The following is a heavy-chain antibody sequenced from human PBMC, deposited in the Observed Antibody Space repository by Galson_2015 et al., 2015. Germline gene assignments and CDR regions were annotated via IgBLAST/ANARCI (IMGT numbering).Heavy chain of an antibody. D-gene: IGHD5/OR15-5a*01. CDR1: GFIFSSSG. CDR2: VWYDGSNK. V-gene: IGHV3-33*01. CDR3: ARESVSKFDY. Sequence: SLRLSCAASGFIFSSSGMHWLRQAPGKGLEWEAVVWYDGSNKYYADSVKGRFTISRDNSKNALYLQMNSLRAEDTAVYYCARESVSKFDYWGQGTLVTVSS. J-gene: IGHJ4*02.